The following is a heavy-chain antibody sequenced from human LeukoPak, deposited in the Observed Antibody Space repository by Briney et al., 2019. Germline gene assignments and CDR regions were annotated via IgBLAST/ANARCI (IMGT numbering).Heavy chain of an antibody. Sequence: GRSLRLSCADSGFTFSIYTMHWFRQAPGTGLEWVAVISNDGGYINYADSVRGRFTISRDNSKNTLYLQMNSLRAEDTAVYYCARERASCYFDYWGQGTLVTVSS. CDR1: GFTFSIYT. D-gene: IGHD2-2*01. V-gene: IGHV3-30*04. J-gene: IGHJ4*02. CDR3: ARERASCYFDY. CDR2: ISNDGGYI.